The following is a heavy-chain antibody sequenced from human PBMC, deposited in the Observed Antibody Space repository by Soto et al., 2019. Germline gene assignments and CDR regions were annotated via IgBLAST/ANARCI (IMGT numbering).Heavy chain of an antibody. CDR1: GFTFSSYA. CDR3: ARESSSSIDYYYYYGMDV. CDR2: ISYDGSNK. Sequence: GGSLRLSCAASGFTFSSYAMHWVRQAPGKGLEWVAVISYDGSNKYYADSVKGRFTISRDNSKNTLYLQMNSLRAEDTAVYYCARESSSSIDYYYYYGMDVWGQGTTVTVSS. D-gene: IGHD6-13*01. J-gene: IGHJ6*02. V-gene: IGHV3-30-3*01.